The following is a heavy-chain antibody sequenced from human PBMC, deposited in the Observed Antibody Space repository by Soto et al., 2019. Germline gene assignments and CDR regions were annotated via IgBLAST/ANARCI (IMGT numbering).Heavy chain of an antibody. CDR3: ARDLGPPAPFDGMDV. CDR2: INQHGSEK. CDR1: GFTFSSSW. V-gene: IGHV3-7*03. Sequence: EVQLVESGGGLVQPGGSLRLSCAASGFTFSSSWMTWVRQAPGKGLEWVANINQHGSEKYYVDSVKGRFTISRDNAKNSLYLQMNSLRAEDTAVYYCARDLGPPAPFDGMDVWGQGTTVTVSS. J-gene: IGHJ6*02.